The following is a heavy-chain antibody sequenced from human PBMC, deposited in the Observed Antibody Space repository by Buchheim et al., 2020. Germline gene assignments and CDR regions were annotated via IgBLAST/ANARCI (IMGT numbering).Heavy chain of an antibody. J-gene: IGHJ6*02. V-gene: IGHV3-23*01. CDR2: ISGSGYNT. CDR1: GFTFSTSA. Sequence: EVQVLESGGSLVQPGGSLRLSCSASGFTFSTSAMNWVRQAPGKGLEWVSAISGSGYNTYFADSVKGRFSISRGNSKNSLWLQMKSLRAEDTAVYYCAKGYGAAPWYPMDVWGQGTT. D-gene: IGHD5-18*01. CDR3: AKGYGAAPWYPMDV.